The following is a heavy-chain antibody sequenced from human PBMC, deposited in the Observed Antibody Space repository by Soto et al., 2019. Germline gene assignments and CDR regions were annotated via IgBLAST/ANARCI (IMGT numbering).Heavy chain of an antibody. V-gene: IGHV1-46*01. CDR2: INPNGGST. CDR3: ARAIPHFDY. D-gene: IGHD2-21*01. CDR1: GYSFTSFY. J-gene: IGHJ4*02. Sequence: QVQLVQSGAEVKEPGASVKISCKPSGYSFTSFYMHWVRQAPGQGLEWMGTINPNGGSTTYAQKFQGRVPMPRDTSTSTLYMALSGLRSEDTAVYYCARAIPHFDYWGQGTLVTVSS.